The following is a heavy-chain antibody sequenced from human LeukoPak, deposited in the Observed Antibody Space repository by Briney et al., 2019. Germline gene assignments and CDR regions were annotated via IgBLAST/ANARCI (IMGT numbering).Heavy chain of an antibody. D-gene: IGHD3-10*01. V-gene: IGHV3-64*01. CDR3: ARGHPYNYGSNYMDV. CDR2: VTNNGDTT. Sequence: GGSLRLSCAASGFNFSAYAMHWVRQAPGKGLEYISVVTNNGDTTYYANSVKGRFTISRDNSKSTLFLQMDSLRGEDMGVYYCARGHPYNYGSNYMDVWGSGTTVTVS. J-gene: IGHJ6*03. CDR1: GFNFSAYA.